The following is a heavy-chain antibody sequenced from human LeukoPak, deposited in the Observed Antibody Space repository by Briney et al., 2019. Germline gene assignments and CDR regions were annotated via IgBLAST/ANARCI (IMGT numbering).Heavy chain of an antibody. V-gene: IGHV3-30*18. D-gene: IGHD6-19*01. CDR3: AKEQGYTGWLTTGH. Sequence: GKSPRLSCAASGFTFSDYGMHWLRQAPGKGLEWVAVISWNGGEEHYGNSVRGRFTISRDNSKNMVYLQMNSLRVEDTAVYYCAKEQGYTGWLTTGHWGQGALVTVSS. CDR1: GFTFSDYG. CDR2: ISWNGGEE. J-gene: IGHJ4*02.